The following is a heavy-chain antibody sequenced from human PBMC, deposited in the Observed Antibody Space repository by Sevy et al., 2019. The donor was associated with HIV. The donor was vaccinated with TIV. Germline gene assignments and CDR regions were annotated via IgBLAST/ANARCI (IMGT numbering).Heavy chain of an antibody. CDR3: AKNTAAVGTGAFDY. V-gene: IGHV3-30*02. D-gene: IGHD6-13*01. CDR2: IQYDGSNK. Sequence: GGSLRLSCAASGFTFSYSGMHWVRQAPGKGLEWVTFIQYDGSNKYYADSVKGRFTISRDNSKNTLYLQMNSLRRDDTAVYYCAKNTAAVGTGAFDYWGQGTLVTVSS. J-gene: IGHJ4*02. CDR1: GFTFSYSG.